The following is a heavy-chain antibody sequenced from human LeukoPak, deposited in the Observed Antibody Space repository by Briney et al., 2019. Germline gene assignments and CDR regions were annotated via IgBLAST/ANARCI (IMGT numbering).Heavy chain of an antibody. CDR3: ARGRVCSGGSCYSGFDY. Sequence: GGSLRLSCAASGFTFSDYYMSWIRQAPGKGLEWVSYISSSSSYTNYADSVKGRFTISRDNAKNSLYLQMNSLRAEDTAVYYCARGRVCSGGSCYSGFDYWGQGTLVTVSS. J-gene: IGHJ4*02. CDR1: GFTFSDYY. CDR2: ISSSSSYT. D-gene: IGHD2-15*01. V-gene: IGHV3-11*06.